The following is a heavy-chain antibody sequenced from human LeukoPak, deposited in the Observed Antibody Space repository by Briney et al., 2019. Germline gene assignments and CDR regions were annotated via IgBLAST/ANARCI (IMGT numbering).Heavy chain of an antibody. J-gene: IGHJ5*02. CDR1: GGSISSYY. D-gene: IGHD4-11*01. V-gene: IGHV4-59*01. CDR3: ARVTTVTTYFRFDP. CDR2: IYYSGST. Sequence: SETLSLTCTVSGGSISSYYWSWIRQPPGKGLEWIGYIYYSGSTNYNPSLKSRVTISVDTSKNQFSLKLSSVTAADTAVYYCARVTTVTTYFRFDPWGHGTLVTASS.